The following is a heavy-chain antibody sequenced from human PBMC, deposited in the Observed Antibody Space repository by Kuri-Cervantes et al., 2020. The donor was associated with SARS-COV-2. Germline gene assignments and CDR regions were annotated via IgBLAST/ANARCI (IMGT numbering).Heavy chain of an antibody. D-gene: IGHD3-22*01. CDR2: INHSGST. V-gene: IGHV4-34*01. CDR3: ASLGTYDSSGSFDY. Sequence: GSLRLSCAVYGGSFSGYYWSWIRQPPGKGLEWIGEINHSGSTNYNPSHKSRVTVSVDTSKNQFSPKLSSVTAADTAVYYCASLGTYDSSGSFDYWGQGTLVTVSS. CDR1: GGSFSGYY. J-gene: IGHJ4*02.